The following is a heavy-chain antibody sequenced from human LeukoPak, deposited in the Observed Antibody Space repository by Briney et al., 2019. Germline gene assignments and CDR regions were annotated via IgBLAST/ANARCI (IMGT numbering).Heavy chain of an antibody. V-gene: IGHV3-9*01. CDR2: TSWNSGSI. D-gene: IGHD3-16*02. CDR1: GFTFDDYA. CDR3: AKARSGGVIVPRYFDY. Sequence: GGSLRLSCAASGFTFDDYAMHWVRQAPGKGLEWVSGTSWNSGSIGYADSVKGRFTISRDNAKNSLYLQMNSLRAEDTALYYCAKARSGGVIVPRYFDYWGQGTLVTVSS. J-gene: IGHJ4*02.